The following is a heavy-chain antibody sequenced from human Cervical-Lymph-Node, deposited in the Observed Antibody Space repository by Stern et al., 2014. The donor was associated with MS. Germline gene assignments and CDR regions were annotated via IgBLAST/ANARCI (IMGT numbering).Heavy chain of an antibody. CDR3: ARVDDCSGGTCFSTSWFDP. CDR2: LYQDGTT. V-gene: IGHV4-59*01. D-gene: IGHD2-15*01. Sequence: VLPVESRPGLVKHSETLSLTWPVSGGPFNNYYCSRIRQPPRTGMDRTADLYQDGTTQYNPSPKSPHTISLHTHKKKLSLRLTSVTAADTAGYYCARVDDCSGGTCFSTSWFDPWGQGTLVTVSS. CDR1: GGPFNNYY. J-gene: IGHJ5*02.